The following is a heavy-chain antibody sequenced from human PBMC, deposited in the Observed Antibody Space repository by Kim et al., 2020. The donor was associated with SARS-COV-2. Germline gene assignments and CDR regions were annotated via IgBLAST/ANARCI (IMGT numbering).Heavy chain of an antibody. V-gene: IGHV4-39*01. D-gene: IGHD6-19*01. J-gene: IGHJ4*02. Sequence: SETLSLTCTVSGGSISSSSYYWGWIRQPPGKGLEWIGSIYYSGSTYYNPSLKSRVTISVDTSKNQFSLKLSSVTAADTAVYYCARLVYSSGWLHFDYWGQGTLVTVSS. CDR2: IYYSGST. CDR3: ARLVYSSGWLHFDY. CDR1: GGSISSSSYY.